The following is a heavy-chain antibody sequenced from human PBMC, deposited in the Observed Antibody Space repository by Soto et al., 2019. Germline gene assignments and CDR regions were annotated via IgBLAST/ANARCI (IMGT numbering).Heavy chain of an antibody. CDR3: AREDKDYYDSSGNPFDY. D-gene: IGHD3-22*01. J-gene: IGHJ4*02. Sequence: XETLSLTCAFFGGSFSGYDWSWIRQPPGKGLEWIGEINHSGSTNYNPSLKSRVTISVDTSKNQFSLKLSSVTAADTAVYYCAREDKDYYDSSGNPFDYWGQGTLVTVSS. CDR1: GGSFSGYD. V-gene: IGHV4-34*01. CDR2: INHSGST.